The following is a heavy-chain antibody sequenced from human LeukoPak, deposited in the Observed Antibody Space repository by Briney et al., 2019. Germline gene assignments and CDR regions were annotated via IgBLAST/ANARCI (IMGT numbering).Heavy chain of an antibody. D-gene: IGHD2-2*01. CDR2: IYYSGNT. CDR3: AIFHCSSTSCHLSGYFQH. Sequence: SETLSLTCTVSSGSISSGIYYWGWIRQPPGQGLEWIGSIYYSGNTYYNPSLKSRVTISVDASMNEFSLKLTSVTAEDTAVYYCAIFHCSSTSCHLSGYFQHWGQGTLVTVSS. V-gene: IGHV4-39*07. CDR1: SGSISSGIYY. J-gene: IGHJ1*01.